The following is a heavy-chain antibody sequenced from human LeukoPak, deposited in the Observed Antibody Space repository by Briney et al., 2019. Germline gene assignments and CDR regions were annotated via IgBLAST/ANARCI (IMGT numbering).Heavy chain of an antibody. Sequence: GGSLRLSCAASGFTFSSYWMSWVRQAPGKGLEWVANIKQDGSEKYYVDSVKGRFTISRDNAKNSLYLQINSLRAEDTAVYYCARVVYQLLWPDNWFDPWGQGTLVTVSS. CDR3: ARVVYQLLWPDNWFDP. D-gene: IGHD2-2*01. V-gene: IGHV3-7*01. CDR1: GFTFSSYW. CDR2: IKQDGSEK. J-gene: IGHJ5*02.